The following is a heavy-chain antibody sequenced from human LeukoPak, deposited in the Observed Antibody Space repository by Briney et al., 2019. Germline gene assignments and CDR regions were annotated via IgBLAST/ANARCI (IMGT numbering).Heavy chain of an antibody. V-gene: IGHV3-7*01. D-gene: IGHD6-19*01. CDR2: IKQDGSEK. CDR3: ARRAVAHSFFDY. Sequence: GGSLRLSCAASGFTFSSYAMSWVRQAPGKGLEWVANIKQDGSEKYYVDSVKGRFTISRDNAKNSLYLQMNSLRAEDTAVYYCARRAVAHSFFDYWGQGTLVTVSS. J-gene: IGHJ4*02. CDR1: GFTFSSYA.